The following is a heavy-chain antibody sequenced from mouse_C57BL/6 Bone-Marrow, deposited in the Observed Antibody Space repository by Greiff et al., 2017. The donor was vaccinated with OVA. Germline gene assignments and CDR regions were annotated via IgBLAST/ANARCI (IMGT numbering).Heavy chain of an antibody. V-gene: IGHV1-81*01. Sequence: VQLKESGAELARPGASVKLSCKASGYTFTSYGISWVKQRTGQGLEWIGEIYPRSGNTYYNEKFKGKATLTADKSSSTAYMELRSLTSEDSAVYFCARRRYGYAMDYWGQGTSVTVSS. J-gene: IGHJ4*01. CDR2: IYPRSGNT. CDR3: ARRRYGYAMDY. D-gene: IGHD1-1*01. CDR1: GYTFTSYG.